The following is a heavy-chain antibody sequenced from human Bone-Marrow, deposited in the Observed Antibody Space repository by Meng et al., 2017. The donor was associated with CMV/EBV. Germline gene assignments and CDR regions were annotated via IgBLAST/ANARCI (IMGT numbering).Heavy chain of an antibody. CDR2: SNAGNGNT. V-gene: IGHV1-3*02. CDR1: GYTFTSYA. Sequence: ASVKVSCKASGYTFTSYAMHWVRQAPGQRLEWMGWSNAGNGNTKYSQEFQGRVTITRDTSASTAYMELSSLRSEDMAVYYCAREATLYSSSWAFFDYWGQGTLVTVSS. CDR3: AREATLYSSSWAFFDY. D-gene: IGHD6-13*01. J-gene: IGHJ4*02.